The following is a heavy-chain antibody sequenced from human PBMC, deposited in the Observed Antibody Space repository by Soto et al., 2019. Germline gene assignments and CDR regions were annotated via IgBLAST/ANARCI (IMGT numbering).Heavy chain of an antibody. CDR2: IYYSGSA. CDR3: ARGRETYDILTGYYMVVFDY. V-gene: IGHV4-59*01. Sequence: PSETLSLTCTVSGGSISSYYWSWIRQPPGKGLEWIGYIYYSGSANYNPSLKSRVTISVDTSKNQFSLKLSSVTAADTAVYYCARGRETYDILTGYYMVVFDYWGQGTLVTVS. J-gene: IGHJ4*02. D-gene: IGHD3-9*01. CDR1: GGSISSYY.